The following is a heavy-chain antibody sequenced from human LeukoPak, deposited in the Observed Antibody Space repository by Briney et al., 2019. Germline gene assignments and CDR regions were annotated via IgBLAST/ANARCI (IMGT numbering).Heavy chain of an antibody. CDR1: GGTFNSYA. CDR2: IIPIFGTA. V-gene: IGHV1-69*05. J-gene: IGHJ4*02. Sequence: SVKVSCKASGGTFNSYAISWVRQAPGQGLEWMGRIIPIFGTANYAQKFQGRVTITTDGSTSTAYRALSSLRSEETAVYYSARDRERGYSCYDSALAGSYFDYWGQGTLVTVSS. D-gene: IGHD5-12*01. CDR3: ARDRERGYSCYDSALAGSYFDY.